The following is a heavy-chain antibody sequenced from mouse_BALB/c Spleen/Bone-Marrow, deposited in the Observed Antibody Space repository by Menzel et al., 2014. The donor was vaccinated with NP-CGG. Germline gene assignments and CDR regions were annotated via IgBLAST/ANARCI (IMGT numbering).Heavy chain of an antibody. CDR3: ARGYDGYYGFAY. Sequence: DVHLVESGGGLVKPGGSLKLSCAASGFTFSSYAMSWVRQAPEKRLEWVASISSGGSTYYPDSVKGRFTISRDNARNILYLQMSSLRPEDTAMYYCARGYDGYYGFAYWGQGTLVTVSA. CDR2: ISSGGST. V-gene: IGHV5-6-5*01. J-gene: IGHJ3*01. CDR1: GFTFSSYA. D-gene: IGHD2-3*01.